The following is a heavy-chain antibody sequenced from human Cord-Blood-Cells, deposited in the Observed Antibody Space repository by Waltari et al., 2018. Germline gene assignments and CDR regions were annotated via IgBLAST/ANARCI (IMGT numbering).Heavy chain of an antibody. CDR1: GYTFTGYY. Sequence: QVQLVQSGAEVKKPGASVKVSCKASGYTFTGYYMHWVRQAPGQGLEWMGWINPNSGGTNYAQNVQGRVTMTRDTSISTAYMELSRLRSDDTAVYYCARDSVTGERLDYWGQGTLVTVSS. CDR3: ARDSVTGERLDY. CDR2: INPNSGGT. D-gene: IGHD7-27*01. V-gene: IGHV1-2*02. J-gene: IGHJ4*02.